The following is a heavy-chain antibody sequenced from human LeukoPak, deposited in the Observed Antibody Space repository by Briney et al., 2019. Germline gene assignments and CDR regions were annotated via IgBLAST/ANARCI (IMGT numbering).Heavy chain of an antibody. D-gene: IGHD3-22*01. Sequence: GGSLRLSCAASGFTFSSYEMNWVRQAPGKGLEWVSAISGGGGSTYYADSVKGRFTISRDNSKNTLYLQMNSLRAEDTAVYYCAKAHPYYYDSSGYYGYFDYWGQGTLVTVSS. CDR1: GFTFSSYE. V-gene: IGHV3-23*01. J-gene: IGHJ4*02. CDR3: AKAHPYYYDSSGYYGYFDY. CDR2: ISGGGGST.